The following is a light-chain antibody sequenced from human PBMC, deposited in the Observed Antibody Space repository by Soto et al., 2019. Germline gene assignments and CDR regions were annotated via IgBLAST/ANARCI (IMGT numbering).Light chain of an antibody. CDR1: QDISNY. Sequence: DIQMTQSPSSLSASLGDRLTITCRASQDISNYLAWYQQKPGKVPKLLIYSASTLQSGVPSRFSGSGSGTDFTLTISRLQTEDVATHSCQKYNSALTFGPGTRLEIK. V-gene: IGKV1-27*01. CDR2: SAS. J-gene: IGKJ5*01. CDR3: QKYNSALT.